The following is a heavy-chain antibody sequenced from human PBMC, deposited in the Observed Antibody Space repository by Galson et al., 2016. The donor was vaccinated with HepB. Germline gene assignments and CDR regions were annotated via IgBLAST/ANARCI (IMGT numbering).Heavy chain of an antibody. Sequence: SVKVSCKASGYTFTSYYIHWVRQAPGQGLEWMGNINPISGSTSYAPKFQGRVTMTRDTSTTTVYMELSSLRSEDTALYYCARVRDDYSDFVWFDPWGQGTLVTVSS. D-gene: IGHD4-11*01. J-gene: IGHJ5*02. V-gene: IGHV1-46*01. CDR2: INPISGST. CDR1: GYTFTSYY. CDR3: ARVRDDYSDFVWFDP.